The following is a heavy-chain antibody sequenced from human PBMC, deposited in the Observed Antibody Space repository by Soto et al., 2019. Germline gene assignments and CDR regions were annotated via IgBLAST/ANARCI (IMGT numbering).Heavy chain of an antibody. J-gene: IGHJ5*02. Sequence: SETLSLSCAVYGGSFSGYYWSWIRQPPGKGLEWIGEINHSGSTNYNPSLKSRVTISVDTSKNQFSLKLSSVTAADTAVYYCARGLAAATPWGQGTLVTVSS. CDR3: ARGLAAATP. D-gene: IGHD6-13*01. CDR2: INHSGST. V-gene: IGHV4-34*01. CDR1: GGSFSGYY.